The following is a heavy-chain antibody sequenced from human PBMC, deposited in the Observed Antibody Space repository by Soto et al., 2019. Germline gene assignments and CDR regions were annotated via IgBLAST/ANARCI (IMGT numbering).Heavy chain of an antibody. CDR1: GGTLSSYA. D-gene: IGHD4-17*01. J-gene: IGHJ5*02. Sequence: QVQLVQSGAEVKKPGSSVKVSCKASGGTLSSYAISWVRQAPGQGLEWMGGIIPIFGTANYAQKFQGRVTIPADESTNTADMELSSLRSEDTAVYYCARAVTTYNWFGPWGQGTLVTVSS. CDR3: ARAVTTYNWFGP. V-gene: IGHV1-69*12. CDR2: IIPIFGTA.